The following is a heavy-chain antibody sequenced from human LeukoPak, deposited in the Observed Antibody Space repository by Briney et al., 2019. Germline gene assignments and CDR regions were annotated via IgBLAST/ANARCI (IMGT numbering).Heavy chain of an antibody. CDR3: ARAGCSSTSCPFDY. D-gene: IGHD2-2*01. CDR2: INPKSGGT. Sequence: ASVTVSCKASGYTFTGYYMHWVRQAPGQGLEWMGWINPKSGGTNYAQKFQGRVTMTRDTSISTAYMELSRLRSDDTAVYYCARAGCSSTSCPFDYWGQGTLVTVSS. CDR1: GYTFTGYY. V-gene: IGHV1-2*02. J-gene: IGHJ4*02.